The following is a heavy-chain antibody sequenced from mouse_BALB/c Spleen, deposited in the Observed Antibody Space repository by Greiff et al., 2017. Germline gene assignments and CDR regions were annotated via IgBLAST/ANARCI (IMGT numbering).Heavy chain of an antibody. J-gene: IGHJ3*01. Sequence: VQLQQSGGGLVKPGGSLKLSCAASGFTFSSYAMSWVRQSPEKRLEWVAEISSGGSYTYYPDTVTGRFTISRDNAKNTLYLEMSSLRSEDTAMYYCARDRDSFAYWGQGTLVTVSA. CDR2: ISSGGSYT. CDR1: GFTFSSYA. V-gene: IGHV5-9-4*01. CDR3: ARDRDSFAY.